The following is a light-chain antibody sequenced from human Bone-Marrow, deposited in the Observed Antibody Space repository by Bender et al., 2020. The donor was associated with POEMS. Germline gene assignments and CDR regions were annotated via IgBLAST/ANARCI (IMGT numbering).Light chain of an antibody. V-gene: IGLV6-57*04. CDR3: QSYDSRNLVV. Sequence: NFVLTQPHSVSESPGKTVTISCSRSSGSIASNYVQWYQQRPGSGPITILYEDRHRPPGVSDRFSGSIDSSSNSASLIISGLTTEDEADYYCQSYDSRNLVVFGGGTKLTVL. CDR1: SGSIASNY. J-gene: IGLJ2*01. CDR2: EDR.